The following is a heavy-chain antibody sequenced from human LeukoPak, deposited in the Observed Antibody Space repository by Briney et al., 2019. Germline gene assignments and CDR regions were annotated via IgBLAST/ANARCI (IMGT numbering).Heavy chain of an antibody. D-gene: IGHD2-2*01. CDR2: INSNDGDT. CDR1: GYTFTDYY. V-gene: IGHV1-2*02. J-gene: IGHJ4*02. CDR3: ARANFLYCSSSTCLFDY. Sequence: ASVKISCKASGYTFTDYYMHWVRQPPGQGVVWMGWINSNDGDTNYAQKFQGRVTMTRDTSISTAHMEVSRLRSDDTAVYYCARANFLYCSSSTCLFDYWGQGTLVTVSS.